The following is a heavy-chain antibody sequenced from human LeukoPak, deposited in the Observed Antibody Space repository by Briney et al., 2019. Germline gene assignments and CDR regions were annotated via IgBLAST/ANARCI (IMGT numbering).Heavy chain of an antibody. CDR2: ISAYNGNT. D-gene: IGHD3-22*01. CDR1: GYTFTSYG. J-gene: IGHJ4*02. CDR3: ARSHYYDSSGYYYHFDY. V-gene: IGHV1-18*01. Sequence: ASVKVSSKASGYTFTSYGISWVRQAPGQGLEWMGWISAYNGNTNYAQKLQGRVTMTTDTSTSTAYMELRSLRSDDTAVYYCARSHYYDSSGYYYHFDYWGQGTLVTVSS.